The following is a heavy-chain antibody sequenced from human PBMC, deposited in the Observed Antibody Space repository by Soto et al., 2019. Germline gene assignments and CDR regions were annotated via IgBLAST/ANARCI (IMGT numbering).Heavy chain of an antibody. Sequence: PSETLSLTCTVSGGSISSYYWSWIRQPPGKGLEWIGYIYYSGSTNYNPSLKSRVTISVDTSKNQFSLKLSSVTAADTAVYYCARDPGYSYGPDYYYYGMDVWGQGTTVTVS. D-gene: IGHD5-18*01. J-gene: IGHJ6*02. V-gene: IGHV4-59*01. CDR2: IYYSGST. CDR3: ARDPGYSYGPDYYYYGMDV. CDR1: GGSISSYY.